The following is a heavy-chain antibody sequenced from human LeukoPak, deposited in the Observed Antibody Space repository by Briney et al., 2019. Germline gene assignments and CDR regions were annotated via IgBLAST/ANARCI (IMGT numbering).Heavy chain of an antibody. CDR3: AKGMGIQLERRGTGYYFDY. D-gene: IGHD1-1*01. CDR2: ITGSGGST. J-gene: IGHJ4*02. V-gene: IGHV3-23*01. CDR1: GFTFSSHA. Sequence: PGGSLRLSCAASGFTFSSHAMSWVRQAPGKGLEWVSSITGSGGSTYYADSVKGRLTISRDNSKNTLYLQMNNLRAEDTAVYYCAKGMGIQLERRGTGYYFDYWGQGTLVTVSS.